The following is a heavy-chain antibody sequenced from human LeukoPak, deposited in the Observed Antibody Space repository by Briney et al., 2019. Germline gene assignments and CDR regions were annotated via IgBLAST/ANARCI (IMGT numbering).Heavy chain of an antibody. J-gene: IGHJ5*02. D-gene: IGHD7-27*01. CDR1: GFTFSSYE. V-gene: IGHV3-48*03. CDR3: ARGERGLGIGLSNWFDP. Sequence: GGSLRLSCAASGFTFSSYEMNWVRQAPGKGLEWVSYISSSGSTIYYADSVKGRFTISRDNAKNSLYLQMNSLRAEDTAVYYCARGERGLGIGLSNWFDPWGQGTPVTVSS. CDR2: ISSSGSTI.